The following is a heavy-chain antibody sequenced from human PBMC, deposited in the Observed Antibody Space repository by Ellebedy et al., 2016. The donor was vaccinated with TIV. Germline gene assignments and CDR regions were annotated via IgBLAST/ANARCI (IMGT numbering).Heavy chain of an antibody. Sequence: GGSLRLXCAASGFTFSSYAMHWVRQAPGKGLEWVAVISYDGSNKYYADSVKGRFTISRDNSKNTLYLQMNSLRAEDTAVYYCARGGYYGSGSYSHYYYGMDVWGQGTTVTVSS. V-gene: IGHV3-30-3*01. J-gene: IGHJ6*02. CDR3: ARGGYYGSGSYSHYYYGMDV. D-gene: IGHD3-10*01. CDR1: GFTFSSYA. CDR2: ISYDGSNK.